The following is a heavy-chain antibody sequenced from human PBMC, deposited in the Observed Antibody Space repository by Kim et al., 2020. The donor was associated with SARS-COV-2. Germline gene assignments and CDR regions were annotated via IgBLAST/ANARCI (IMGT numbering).Heavy chain of an antibody. V-gene: IGHV3-43*01. CDR3: AKRSFTTGWYGPFDS. Sequence: ADSVRGRFTISRDNSKNSLYLQMNSLRTEDTAFYYCAKRSFTTGWYGPFDSWGQGTLVTVSS. J-gene: IGHJ4*02. D-gene: IGHD6-19*01.